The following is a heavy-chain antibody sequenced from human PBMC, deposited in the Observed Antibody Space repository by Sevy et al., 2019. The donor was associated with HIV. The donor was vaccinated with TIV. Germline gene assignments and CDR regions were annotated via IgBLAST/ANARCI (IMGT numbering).Heavy chain of an antibody. D-gene: IGHD1-26*01. CDR1: GYSFSTHW. CDR2: TFPDDSET. CDR3: ARHKTLGATKDAFDL. J-gene: IGHJ3*01. V-gene: IGHV5-51*01. Sequence: GESLKISCKGPGYSFSTHWIGWVRQMPGKGLGWLAITFPDDSETRYSPSLQGQATISADKSINTAYLQWSSLKASDTGLYYCARHKTLGATKDAFDLWGQGTLVTVSS.